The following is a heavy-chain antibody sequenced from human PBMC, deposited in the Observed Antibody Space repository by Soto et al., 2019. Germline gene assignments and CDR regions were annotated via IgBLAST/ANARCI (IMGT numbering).Heavy chain of an antibody. D-gene: IGHD3-10*01. CDR3: AKNLITMVRGVIPSPFDY. J-gene: IGHJ4*02. Sequence: PGGSLRLSCTASGFKFDDYAMHWVRQAPGKGLEWVSGITWNSNNLDYADSVKGRFTISRDNAKNSLYLQMNSLRAEDTAVYYCAKNLITMVRGVIPSPFDYWGQGTLVTVSS. V-gene: IGHV3-9*01. CDR1: GFKFDDYA. CDR2: ITWNSNNL.